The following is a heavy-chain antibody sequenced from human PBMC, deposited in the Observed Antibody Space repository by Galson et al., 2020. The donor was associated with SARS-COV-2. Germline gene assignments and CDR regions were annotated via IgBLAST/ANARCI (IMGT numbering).Heavy chain of an antibody. CDR2: IRGDGSET. Sequence: GGSLRLSCAVSGFTFKDYWMSWVRQAPGKGLEWVANIRGDGSETNYVDFVKGRFSISRDNAVDTLYLEMNSLRVEDTAVYYCTREGWQGGYWGQGALVTVSS. D-gene: IGHD6-19*01. CDR3: TREGWQGGY. J-gene: IGHJ4*02. CDR1: GFTFKDYW. V-gene: IGHV3-7*01.